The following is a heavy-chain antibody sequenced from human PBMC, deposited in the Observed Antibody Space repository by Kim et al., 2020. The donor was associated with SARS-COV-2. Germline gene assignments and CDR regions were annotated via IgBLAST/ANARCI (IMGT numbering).Heavy chain of an antibody. D-gene: IGHD6-13*01. CDR2: IIPIFGTA. CDR1: GGTFSSYA. V-gene: IGHV1-69*06. Sequence: SVKVSCKASGGTFSSYAISWVRQAPGQGLEWMGGIIPIFGTANYAQKFQGRVTITADKSTSTAYMELSSLRSEDTAVYYCARPIAAAGNSYYYYYGMDVWGQGTTVTVSS. CDR3: ARPIAAAGNSYYYYYGMDV. J-gene: IGHJ6*02.